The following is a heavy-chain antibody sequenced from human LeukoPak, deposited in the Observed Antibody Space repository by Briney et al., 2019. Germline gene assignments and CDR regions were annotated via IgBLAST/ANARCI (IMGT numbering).Heavy chain of an antibody. CDR2: INHSGST. D-gene: IGHD3-10*01. V-gene: IGHV4-34*01. CDR1: GGSFSGYY. Sequence: SETLSLTCAVYGGSFSGYYWSWIRQPPGKGLESIGEINHSGSTNYNPSLKSRVTISVDTSKNQFSLKLSSVTAADTAVYYCAREVRGVFPRSFDYWGQGTLVTVSS. CDR3: AREVRGVFPRSFDY. J-gene: IGHJ4*02.